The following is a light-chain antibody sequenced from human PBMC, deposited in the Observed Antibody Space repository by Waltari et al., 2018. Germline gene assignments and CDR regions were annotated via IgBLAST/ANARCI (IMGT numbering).Light chain of an antibody. J-gene: IGKJ3*01. CDR1: QGISIY. Sequence: DIQMTQSPSSLSASVGDTVTIVCRASQGISIYLNWYQQKPGKPPKLLIFSASSLQSWVPSRFSGSGSGTEFTLTITSLQPEDFATYFCQQSNIMGTFGPGTTVDIK. V-gene: IGKV1-39*01. CDR3: QQSNIMGT. CDR2: SAS.